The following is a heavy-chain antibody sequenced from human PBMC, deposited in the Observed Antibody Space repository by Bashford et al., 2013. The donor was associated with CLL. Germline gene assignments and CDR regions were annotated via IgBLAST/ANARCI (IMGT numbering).Heavy chain of an antibody. CDR3: ARESSRGFNYDDRYFDH. V-gene: IGHV1-69*04. J-gene: IGHJ4*02. CDR1: GYTFTNSA. Sequence: SVKVSCKASGYTFTNSAMQWVRQAPGQGLEWMGRIIPILALTNYAQKFQGRVTITADKSTSTAYMELSRLRSVDTAVYYCARESSRGFNYDDRYFDHWGQGTLVTVSS. CDR2: IIPILALT. D-gene: IGHD6-19*01.